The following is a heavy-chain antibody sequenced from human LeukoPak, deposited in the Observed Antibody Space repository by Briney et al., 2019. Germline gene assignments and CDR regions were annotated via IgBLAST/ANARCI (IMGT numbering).Heavy chain of an antibody. Sequence: PGRSLRLSCAASGFTFSSYGMTWVRQAPGKGLEWVANMNLDGSEKYYVDSVKGRFIISRDNAKNSLFLQMNSLIAEDTAVYYCARGDGFSCYSYWGQGTLVTVSS. V-gene: IGHV3-7*01. J-gene: IGHJ4*02. D-gene: IGHD3/OR15-3a*01. CDR2: MNLDGSEK. CDR1: GFTFSSYG. CDR3: ARGDGFSCYSY.